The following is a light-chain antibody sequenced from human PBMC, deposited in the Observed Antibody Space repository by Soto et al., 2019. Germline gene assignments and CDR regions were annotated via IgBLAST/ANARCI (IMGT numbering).Light chain of an antibody. CDR1: QGISSW. CDR2: AAS. J-gene: IGKJ4*01. CDR3: QVYERSPL. V-gene: IGKV1-12*01. Sequence: DIQMTQSPSSVSASVGDRVTITCRASQGISSWLAWYQQXPGKAPKLLIYAASSLQSGVPSRFSGSGSGTDFTLTISRLEPEDFAVDYCQVYERSPLFGGGTKVDIK.